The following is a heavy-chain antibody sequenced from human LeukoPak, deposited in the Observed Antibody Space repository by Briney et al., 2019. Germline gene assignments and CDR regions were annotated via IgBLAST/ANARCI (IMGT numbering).Heavy chain of an antibody. J-gene: IGHJ6*02. CDR1: GYSFTSYW. CDR2: IYPGDSDN. Sequence: GQSLKISCRGYGYSFTSYWIGWVRQILGKGLEWMGIIYPGDSDNRYSPSFQGQVTISADKSISTAYLQWSSLKASDTAMYYCARHIAVAYYYYGMDVWGQGTTVTVSS. V-gene: IGHV5-51*01. CDR3: ARHIAVAYYYYGMDV. D-gene: IGHD6-19*01.